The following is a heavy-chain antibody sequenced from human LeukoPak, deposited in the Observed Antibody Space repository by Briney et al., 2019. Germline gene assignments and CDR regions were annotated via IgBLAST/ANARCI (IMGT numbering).Heavy chain of an antibody. CDR3: VRDPGVY. J-gene: IGHJ4*02. V-gene: IGHV3-74*01. Sequence: GGSLRLSCAASGFTFSGYWVHRVRQAPGKGLMWVSRIKGDGSYTDYADSVEGRFTISRDNTKSTLYLQMNSLRIEDTAVYYCVRDPGVYWGQGTLVTVSS. CDR2: IKGDGSYT. D-gene: IGHD2-8*01. CDR1: GFTFSGYW.